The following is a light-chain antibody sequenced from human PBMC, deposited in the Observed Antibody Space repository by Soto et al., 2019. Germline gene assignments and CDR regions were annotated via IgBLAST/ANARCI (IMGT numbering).Light chain of an antibody. V-gene: IGKV1-33*01. CDR1: QGIKHY. CDR3: QQHKNIPLN. CDR2: DAS. Sequence: DIQMTQSRASLSASVGDRVTITCQASQGIKHYLNWYQQKPGKAPKLLIYDASNLKPGVPLRFSGSGSGTDFTFTMSSLQPEDTETDYCQQHKNIPLNFGGGTRVEV. J-gene: IGKJ4*01.